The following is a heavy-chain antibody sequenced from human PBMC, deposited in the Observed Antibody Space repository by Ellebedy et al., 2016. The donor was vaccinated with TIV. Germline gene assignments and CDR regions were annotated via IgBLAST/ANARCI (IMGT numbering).Heavy chain of an antibody. V-gene: IGHV3-13*01. D-gene: IGHD6-19*01. J-gene: IGHJ4*02. CDR1: GFTFSSYD. Sequence: GGSLRLSCAASGFTFSSYDMHWVRQATGKGLEWVSAIGTAGDTYYPGSVKGRFTISRENAKNSLYLQMNSLRAGDTAVYYCARVVRDSSGWYRFDYWGQGTLVTVSS. CDR2: IGTAGDT. CDR3: ARVVRDSSGWYRFDY.